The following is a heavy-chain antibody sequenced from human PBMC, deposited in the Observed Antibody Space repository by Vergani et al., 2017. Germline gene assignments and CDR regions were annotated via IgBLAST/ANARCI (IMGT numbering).Heavy chain of an antibody. D-gene: IGHD5-18*01. V-gene: IGHV1-69*01. J-gene: IGHJ6*03. CDR3: AKSFVGTTMVTGRYYYYYMDV. CDR2: IIPIFGTA. CDR1: GGPSSSYA. Sequence: QVQLVQSGAEVKKPGSPVKVSCKASGGPSSSYAISWVRQAPGQGLEWMGGIIPIFGTANYAQKFQGRVTITADESTSTAYMELGSLRPEDTAVYYGAKSFVGTTMVTGRYYYYYMDVWGKGTTVTVSS.